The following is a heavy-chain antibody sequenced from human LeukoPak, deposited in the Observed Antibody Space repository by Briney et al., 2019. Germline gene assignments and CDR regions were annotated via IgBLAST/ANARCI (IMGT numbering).Heavy chain of an antibody. Sequence: SETLSLTSTVSGGSISSYYWSWIRQPAGKGLEWIGRIYTSGSTNYNPSLKSRVTMSVDTSKNQFSLKLSSVTAADTAVYYCAREGLQLAALYYFDYWGQGTLVTVSS. D-gene: IGHD6-13*01. V-gene: IGHV4-4*07. J-gene: IGHJ4*02. CDR2: IYTSGST. CDR1: GGSISSYY. CDR3: AREGLQLAALYYFDY.